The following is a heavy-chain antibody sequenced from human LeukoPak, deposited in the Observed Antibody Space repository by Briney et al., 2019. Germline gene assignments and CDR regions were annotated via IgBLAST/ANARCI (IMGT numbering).Heavy chain of an antibody. CDR3: ARDQYYYDSSGYYHLPFDY. Sequence: ASVKVSCKVSGYTLTELSMHWVRQAPGKGLEWMGGFDPEDGETIYAQKFQGRVTMTEDTSTDTAYMELSSLRSDDTAVYYCARDQYYYDSSGYYHLPFDYWGQGTLVTVSS. V-gene: IGHV1-24*01. J-gene: IGHJ4*02. CDR1: GYTLTELS. CDR2: FDPEDGET. D-gene: IGHD3-22*01.